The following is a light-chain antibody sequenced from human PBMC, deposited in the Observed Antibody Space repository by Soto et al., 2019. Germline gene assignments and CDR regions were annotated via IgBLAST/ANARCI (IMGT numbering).Light chain of an antibody. CDR2: GAS. V-gene: IGKV3-15*01. CDR1: QSVSSN. CDR3: QQYNIWRSIS. J-gene: IGKJ5*01. Sequence: EIGMTQSAATLSVSAGERATLSCWASQSVSSNLAWYQQKPGQAPRLLIYGASTRATGIPARFSGSGSGTEFTLTISSLQSQDFAVYYCQQYNIWRSISFGQGTRLEIK.